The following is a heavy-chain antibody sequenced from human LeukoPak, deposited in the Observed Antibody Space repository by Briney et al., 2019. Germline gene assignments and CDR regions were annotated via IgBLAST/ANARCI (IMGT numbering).Heavy chain of an antibody. CDR1: GYTFADYF. D-gene: IGHD1-26*01. V-gene: IGHV1-2*06. J-gene: IGHJ4*02. CDR2: INANSGGT. CDR3: ARDVSSTPNWEFDY. Sequence: ASVKVSCKTSGYTFADYFIHWVRQAPGQGLEWMGRINANSGGTEYLQKFQGRVTMTRDTSISTAYVEVNWLISDDTAIYYCARDVSSTPNWEFDYWGQGTLVTVSS.